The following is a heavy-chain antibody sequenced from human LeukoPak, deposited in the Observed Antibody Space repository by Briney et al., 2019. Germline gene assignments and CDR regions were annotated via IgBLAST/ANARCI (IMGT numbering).Heavy chain of an antibody. Sequence: GGPLRLSCAASGFTFSSYAMAWVRQAPGKGLEWVSGISDRGGTTYYADSVEGRFTISRDNSKNTLYLQMNNLGAEDTAVYYCAKVTSAGSCYQSDYWGQGTLVTVSS. D-gene: IGHD2-15*01. CDR1: GFTFSSYA. V-gene: IGHV3-23*01. CDR3: AKVTSAGSCYQSDY. CDR2: ISDRGGTT. J-gene: IGHJ4*02.